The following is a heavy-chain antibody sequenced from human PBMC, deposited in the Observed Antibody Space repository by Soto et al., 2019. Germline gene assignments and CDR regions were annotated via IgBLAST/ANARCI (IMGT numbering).Heavy chain of an antibody. Sequence: ASVKVSCKASGYTFTSYDINWVRQATGQGLEWMGWMNPNSGNTGYAQKFQGRVTMTRNTSISTAYMELSSLRSEDTAVYYCARAECTSCYGFQYWAQGTLVTVSS. D-gene: IGHD2-2*01. V-gene: IGHV1-8*01. J-gene: IGHJ1*01. CDR3: ARAECTSCYGFQY. CDR2: MNPNSGNT. CDR1: GYTFTSYD.